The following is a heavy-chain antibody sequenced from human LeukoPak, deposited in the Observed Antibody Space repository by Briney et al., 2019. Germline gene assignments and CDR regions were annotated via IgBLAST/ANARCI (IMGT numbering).Heavy chain of an antibody. CDR2: ISTSGDSM. Sequence: GGSLRLSCVASGFTFGSYEVNWVRQAPGKGLEWVSCISTSGDSMYYADSVKGRFTISRDNVKNSLFLQMNSLRAEDTAVYYCARGSGFVLDYWGQGTLVTVSS. V-gene: IGHV3-48*03. CDR1: GFTFGSYE. CDR3: ARGSGFVLDY. D-gene: IGHD1-26*01. J-gene: IGHJ4*02.